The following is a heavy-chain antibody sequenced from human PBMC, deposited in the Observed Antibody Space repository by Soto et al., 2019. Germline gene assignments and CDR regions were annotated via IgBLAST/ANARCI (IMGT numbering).Heavy chain of an antibody. CDR3: ANPPRIRLPYDYYGMDV. J-gene: IGHJ6*02. V-gene: IGHV3-23*01. CDR1: GFTFSSYA. CDR2: ISGSGGST. Sequence: EVQLLESGGGLVQPGGYLRLYCAASGFTFSSYAMIWVRQARGKGLEWVSAISGSGGSTYYADSVKGRFTISRDNSKNTLYLQMKSLRAEDTAVYDCANPPRIRLPYDYYGMDVWGQGTTVTVYS. D-gene: IGHD1-20*01.